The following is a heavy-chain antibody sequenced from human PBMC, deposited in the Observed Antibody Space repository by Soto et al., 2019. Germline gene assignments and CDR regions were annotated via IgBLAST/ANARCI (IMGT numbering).Heavy chain of an antibody. CDR2: IYYSGST. D-gene: IGHD1-7*01. V-gene: IGHV4-59*01. CDR3: ARVRFLGTGTMLVDP. CDR1: GGSFSNYY. J-gene: IGHJ5*02. Sequence: LSLTCTVSGGSFSNYYCSWIRQPPGKGLDGIGYIYYSGSTNYNPSLKSRVTISVDTSKNQFSLKLSSVTAADTAVYYCARVRFLGTGTMLVDPWGQGTLVTVSS.